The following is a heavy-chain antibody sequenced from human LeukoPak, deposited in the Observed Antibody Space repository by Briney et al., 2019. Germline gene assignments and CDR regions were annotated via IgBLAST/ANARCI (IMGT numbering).Heavy chain of an antibody. CDR1: GGTFSSYA. V-gene: IGHV1-69*04. CDR2: IIPILGIA. D-gene: IGHD6-13*01. CDR3: AGGDSSSWFGRHFDY. Sequence: ASVKASCKASGGTFSSYAISWVRQAPGQGLEWMGRIIPILGIANHAQKFQGRVTITADKSTSTAYMELSSLRSEDTAVYYCAGGDSSSWFGRHFDYWGQGTLVTVSS. J-gene: IGHJ4*02.